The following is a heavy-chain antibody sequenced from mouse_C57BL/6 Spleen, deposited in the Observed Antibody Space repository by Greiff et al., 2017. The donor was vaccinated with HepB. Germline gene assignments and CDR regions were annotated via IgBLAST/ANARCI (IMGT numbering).Heavy chain of an antibody. CDR2: IYPSDSET. Sequence: QVQLQQPGAELVRPGSSVKLSCKASGYTFTSYWMDWVKQRPGQGLEWIGNIYPSDSETHYNQKFKDKATLTVDKSSSTAYMQLSSLTSEDSAVYYCASRSSQAWFAYWGQGTLVTVSA. J-gene: IGHJ3*01. CDR3: ASRSSQAWFAY. V-gene: IGHV1-61*01. D-gene: IGHD1-1*01. CDR1: GYTFTSYW.